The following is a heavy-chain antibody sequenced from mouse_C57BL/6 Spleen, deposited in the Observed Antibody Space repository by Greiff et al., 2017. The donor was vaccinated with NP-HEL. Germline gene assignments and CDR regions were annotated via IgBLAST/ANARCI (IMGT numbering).Heavy chain of an antibody. J-gene: IGHJ4*01. D-gene: IGHD1-1*01. CDR2: IWSGGST. CDR3: ARKDYGSPYYAMDY. V-gene: IGHV2-2*01. CDR1: GFSLTSYG. Sequence: QVQLKESGPGLVQPSQSLSITCTVSGFSLTSYGVHWVRQSPGKGLEWLGVIWSGGSTDYNAAFISRLSISKDNSKSQVFFKMNSLQADDTAIYYCARKDYGSPYYAMDYWGQGTSVTVSS.